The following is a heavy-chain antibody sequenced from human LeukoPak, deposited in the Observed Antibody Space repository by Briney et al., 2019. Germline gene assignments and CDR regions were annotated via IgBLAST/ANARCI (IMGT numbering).Heavy chain of an antibody. CDR2: VYSGNNT. J-gene: IGHJ4*02. CDR1: GLTVSSNY. Sequence: GGSLRLSCAASGLTVSSNYMSWVRQAPGKGLEWVSVVYSGNNTYYADSVKGRFTISRDNSKNTLYLQMNSLRAEDTAVYYWARVVGTTHFDYWGQGTLVTVSS. CDR3: ARVVGTTHFDY. V-gene: IGHV3-53*01. D-gene: IGHD1-26*01.